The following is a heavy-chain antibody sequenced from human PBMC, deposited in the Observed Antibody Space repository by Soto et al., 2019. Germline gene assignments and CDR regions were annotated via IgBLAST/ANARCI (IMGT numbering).Heavy chain of an antibody. CDR3: ARDYGDYNWFNP. Sequence: PGGSLRLSCAASGSTFSSYAMSWVRQAPGKGLEWVSGISDSGGSTYCADSVKGRFTISRDNSKNTLYLQMSSLRAEDTAVYYCARDYGDYNWFNPWGQGTLVTASS. CDR2: ISDSGGST. D-gene: IGHD4-17*01. V-gene: IGHV3-23*01. CDR1: GSTFSSYA. J-gene: IGHJ5*02.